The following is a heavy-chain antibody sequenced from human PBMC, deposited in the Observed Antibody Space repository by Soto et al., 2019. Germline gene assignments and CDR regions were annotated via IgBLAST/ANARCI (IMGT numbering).Heavy chain of an antibody. J-gene: IGHJ3*02. V-gene: IGHV5-10-1*01. CDR3: ARHGYYDSSGYQKSDAFDI. CDR2: IDPSDSYT. Sequence: GESLKISCKGSGYSFTSYWISWVHQMPGKGLEWMGRIDPSDSYTNYSPSFQGHVTISADKSISTAYLQWSSLKASDTAMYYCARHGYYDSSGYQKSDAFDIWGQGTMVTVSS. D-gene: IGHD3-22*01. CDR1: GYSFTSYW.